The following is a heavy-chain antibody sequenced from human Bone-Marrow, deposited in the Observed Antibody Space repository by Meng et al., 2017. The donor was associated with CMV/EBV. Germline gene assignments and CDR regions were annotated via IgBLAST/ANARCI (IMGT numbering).Heavy chain of an antibody. D-gene: IGHD6-13*01. V-gene: IGHV4-39*07. CDR1: GGSISCTSYY. CDR2: IYYSGST. CDR3: ALTAAGTAPDY. J-gene: IGHJ4*02. Sequence: SQTLSLTCTVSGGSISCTSYYWGWIRQPPGKGLEWIGSIYYSGSTYYNPSLKRRVTISVDTSKNQFCLKLSSVTAADTAVYYCALTAAGTAPDYWGQGTLVTVSS.